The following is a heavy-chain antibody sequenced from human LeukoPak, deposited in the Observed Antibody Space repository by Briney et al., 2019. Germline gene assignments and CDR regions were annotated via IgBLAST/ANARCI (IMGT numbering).Heavy chain of an antibody. CDR2: IRYDGSNK. V-gene: IGHV3-30*02. D-gene: IGHD5-24*01. CDR1: GFTFSSYG. CDR3: AKDPPLRSRDPRQWPNWFDP. J-gene: IGHJ5*02. Sequence: GGSLRLSCAASGFTFSSYGMHWVRQAPGKGLEWVAFIRYDGSNKYYADSVKGRFTISRDNSKNTLYLQMNSLRAEDTAVYYCAKDPPLRSRDPRQWPNWFDPWGQGTLVTVSS.